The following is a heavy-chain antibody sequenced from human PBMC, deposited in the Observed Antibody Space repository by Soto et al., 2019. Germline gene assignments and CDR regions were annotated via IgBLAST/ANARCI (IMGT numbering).Heavy chain of an antibody. J-gene: IGHJ4*02. CDR3: ARDKDDSSGWSYFDY. CDR2: IYYSGST. CDR1: GGSISSYY. Sequence: SETLSLTCTLSGGSISSYYWSWIRQPPGKELEWIGYIYYSGSTNYNPSLKSRVTISVDTSKNQFSLNLSSVTAADTAVYYCARDKDDSSGWSYFDYWGQGTLVNVS. V-gene: IGHV4-59*01. D-gene: IGHD6-19*01.